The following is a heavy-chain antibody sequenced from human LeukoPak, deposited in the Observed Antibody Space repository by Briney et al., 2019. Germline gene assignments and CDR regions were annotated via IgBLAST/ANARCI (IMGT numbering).Heavy chain of an antibody. D-gene: IGHD1-1*01. CDR1: GGSISSGGYY. CDR3: ARDWNGAFDI. V-gene: IGHV4-31*03. J-gene: IGHJ3*02. Sequence: SETLSLTCTVSGGSISSGGYYWSWIRQHPGKGLEWIGYIYYSGSTYYNPSLKSRVTISVDTSKNQFSLKLSSVTAADTAVYYCARDWNGAFDIWGQGTMATVSS. CDR2: IYYSGST.